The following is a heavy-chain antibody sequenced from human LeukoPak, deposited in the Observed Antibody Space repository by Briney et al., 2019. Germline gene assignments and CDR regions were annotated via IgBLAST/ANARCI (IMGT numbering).Heavy chain of an antibody. Sequence: GGSLRLSCAASGFTFSRYDMHWVRHATGKGLEWISSIGTVGDTYYIGSVKGRFTISRENAMNSLYLQMNSLGAGDTAVYYCVRGGEIGFDSWGQGTLVTVSS. V-gene: IGHV3-13*04. CDR3: VRGGEIGFDS. CDR2: IGTVGDT. D-gene: IGHD3-16*01. CDR1: GFTFSRYD. J-gene: IGHJ5*01.